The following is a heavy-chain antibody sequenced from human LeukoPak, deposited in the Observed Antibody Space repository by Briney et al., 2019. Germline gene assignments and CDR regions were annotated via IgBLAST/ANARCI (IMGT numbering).Heavy chain of an antibody. Sequence: GSLRLSCAASGFTFSSYWMHWVRQAPGKGLVWVSRINSDGSSTSYADSVKGRFTISRDNAKNTLYLQMNSLRAEDTAVYYCASDMVRIDAFDIWGQGTMVTVSS. CDR3: ASDMVRIDAFDI. J-gene: IGHJ3*02. CDR2: INSDGSST. D-gene: IGHD3-10*01. V-gene: IGHV3-74*01. CDR1: GFTFSSYW.